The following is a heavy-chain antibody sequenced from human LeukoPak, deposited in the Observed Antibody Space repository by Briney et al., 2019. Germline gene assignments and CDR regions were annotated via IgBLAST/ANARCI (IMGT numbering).Heavy chain of an antibody. D-gene: IGHD5-24*01. Sequence: PSETLSLTCTVSGGSISSSTYYWGWIRQPPGKGLEWIGTIYYSGSTYYNPSLKSRVTISVDTSKNQFSLTLSSVTAADTAVYYCARGDGYTIIQALILYYFDYWGQGTLVTVSS. CDR2: IYYSGST. V-gene: IGHV4-39*01. J-gene: IGHJ4*02. CDR3: ARGDGYTIIQALILYYFDY. CDR1: GGSISSSTYY.